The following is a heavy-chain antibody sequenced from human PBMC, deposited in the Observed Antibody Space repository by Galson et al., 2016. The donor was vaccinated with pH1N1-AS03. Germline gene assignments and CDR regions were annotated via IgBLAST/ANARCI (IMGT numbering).Heavy chain of an antibody. CDR2: ISYRGS. J-gene: IGHJ4*02. Sequence: SLRLSCAASGFTFTNHAMTWVRQAPGKGLEWVPIISYRGSFYADSVKGRFTISRDNSRNTLFLQMTSLRAEDTAIYYCAKDASLPSIYYPIFDTWGQGTLVTAPS. CDR1: GFTFTNHA. CDR3: AKDASLPSIYYPIFDT. V-gene: IGHV3-23*01. D-gene: IGHD1-26*01.